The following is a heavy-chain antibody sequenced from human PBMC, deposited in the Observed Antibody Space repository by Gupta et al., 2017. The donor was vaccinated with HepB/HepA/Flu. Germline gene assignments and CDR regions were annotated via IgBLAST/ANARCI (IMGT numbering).Heavy chain of an antibody. CDR3: ARGERSYYDSSGYYDS. V-gene: IGHV4-30-4*01. J-gene: IGHJ4*02. Sequence: QVQLQESGPGLVKPSQTLSLTCTVSGGSISSGDYYWSWTRQPPGKGLEWIGYIYYSGSPNYNPSLQSRVTISVDTSKNQFSLRLSSVTAADTAVYYCARGERSYYDSSGYYDSWGQGTLVTVSS. CDR1: GGSISSGDYY. D-gene: IGHD3-22*01. CDR2: IYYSGSP.